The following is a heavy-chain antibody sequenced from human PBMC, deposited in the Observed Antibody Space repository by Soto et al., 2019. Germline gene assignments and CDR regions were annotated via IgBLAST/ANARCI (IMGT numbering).Heavy chain of an antibody. D-gene: IGHD4-17*01. V-gene: IGHV3-30-3*01. J-gene: IGHJ6*02. CDR2: ISFDGTKK. CDR1: GFTFNIYA. CDR3: AREDDYGYRYINYGLEV. Sequence: WGSLRLSCAASGFTFNIYALHWVRQAPGKGLEWVAVISFDGTKKYYSDSVKGRFTISRDNLKNTLYLQMNNLRVEDAALYFCAREDDYGYRYINYGLEVWGQGTPVTVS.